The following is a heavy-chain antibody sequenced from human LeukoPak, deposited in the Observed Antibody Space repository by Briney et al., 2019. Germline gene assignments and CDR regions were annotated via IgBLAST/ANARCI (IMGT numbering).Heavy chain of an antibody. J-gene: IGHJ4*02. D-gene: IGHD3-22*01. CDR2: IYYSGST. CDR3: ASPNYYDSSGYYPIDY. Sequence: PSETLSLTCTVSGGSISSSSYYWGWIRQPPGKGLEWIGSIYYSGSTYYNPSLKSRVTISVDTSKNQFSLKLSSATAADTAVYYCASPNYYDSSGYYPIDYWGQGTLVTVSS. CDR1: GGSISSSSYY. V-gene: IGHV4-39*01.